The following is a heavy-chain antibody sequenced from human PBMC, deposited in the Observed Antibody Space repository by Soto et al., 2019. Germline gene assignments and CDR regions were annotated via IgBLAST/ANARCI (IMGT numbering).Heavy chain of an antibody. D-gene: IGHD5-12*01. J-gene: IGHJ4*02. CDR2: IDPSGGGT. Sequence: QVQVVQSGAEVKKPGASVKVSCKASGYTFTNYYMHWVRQAPGQGLEWIGRIDPSGGGTHYAQKFQDRVMMTRDTSTSTVYIELNSLTSEDSAIYYCARGGPELATIGSFDYWGQGTLVTVSS. V-gene: IGHV1-46*01. CDR1: GYTFTNYY. CDR3: ARGGPELATIGSFDY.